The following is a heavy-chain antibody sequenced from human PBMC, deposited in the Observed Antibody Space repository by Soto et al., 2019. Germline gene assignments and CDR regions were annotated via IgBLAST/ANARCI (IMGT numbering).Heavy chain of an antibody. CDR1: GFTFSDYY. D-gene: IGHD5-12*01. Sequence: PGGSLRLSCAASGFTFSDYYMNWVRQAPGKGLEWLSYINSVGSTIYYADSVKGRFTISRDNAKSSLYLQLNSLRAEDTAVYYCARVIIVATTLGGMDVWGQGTTVTVSS. V-gene: IGHV3-11*01. CDR2: INSVGSTI. J-gene: IGHJ6*02. CDR3: ARVIIVATTLGGMDV.